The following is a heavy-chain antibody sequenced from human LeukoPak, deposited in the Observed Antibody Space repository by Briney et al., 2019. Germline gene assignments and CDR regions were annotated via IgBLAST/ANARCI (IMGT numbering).Heavy chain of an antibody. V-gene: IGHV3-23*01. Sequence: GGSLRLSCAASGFTFSSYAMSWVRQAPGKGLEWVSAISGSGGSTYHADSVKGRFTISRDNSKNTLYLQMNSLRAEDTAVYYCAKATSYSSSWTDYWGQGTLVTVSS. J-gene: IGHJ4*02. CDR1: GFTFSSYA. CDR2: ISGSGGST. D-gene: IGHD6-13*01. CDR3: AKATSYSSSWTDY.